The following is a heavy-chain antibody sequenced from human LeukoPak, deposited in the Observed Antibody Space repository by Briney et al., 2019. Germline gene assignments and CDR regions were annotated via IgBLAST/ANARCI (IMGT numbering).Heavy chain of an antibody. CDR1: GFTFSSYD. D-gene: IGHD5-12*01. V-gene: IGHV3-13*01. J-gene: IGHJ3*02. Sequence: PGGSLRLSCAASGFTFSSYDMHWVRQATGKGLECVSAIGTAGDTYYPGSVKGRFTISRENAKNSLYLQMNSLRAGDTAVYYCARLGYDYDAFDIWGQGTMVTVSS. CDR2: IGTAGDT. CDR3: ARLGYDYDAFDI.